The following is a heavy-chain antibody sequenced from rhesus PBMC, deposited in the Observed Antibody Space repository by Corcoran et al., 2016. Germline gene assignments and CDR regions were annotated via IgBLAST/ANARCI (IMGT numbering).Heavy chain of an antibody. Sequence: QVQMQESGPAVVKPSETLSLTCAVSGGAISSDYWWRWNRQAPGKGLEWLGGVYGIGGGPAYNPFLKSRVSLSMDTPKNQVSLKVTSVTAADTAVYYCAGTDCSNSDCSSGDYWGQGVLVTVSS. V-gene: IGHV4-93*02. J-gene: IGHJ4*01. CDR1: GGAISSDYW. D-gene: IGHD2-15*01. CDR2: VYGIGGGP. CDR3: AGTDCSNSDCSSGDY.